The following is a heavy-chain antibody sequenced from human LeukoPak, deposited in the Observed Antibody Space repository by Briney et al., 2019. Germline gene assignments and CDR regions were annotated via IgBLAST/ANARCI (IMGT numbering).Heavy chain of an antibody. Sequence: PSETLSLICAVYGGSFSGYYWSWIRQPPGKGLEWIGEINHSGSTNYNPSLKSRVTISVDTSKNQFSLKLSSVTAADTAVYYCARGHDSSGLDIWGQGTMVTVSS. J-gene: IGHJ3*02. CDR1: GGSFSGYY. CDR3: ARGHDSSGLDI. V-gene: IGHV4-34*01. CDR2: INHSGST. D-gene: IGHD3-22*01.